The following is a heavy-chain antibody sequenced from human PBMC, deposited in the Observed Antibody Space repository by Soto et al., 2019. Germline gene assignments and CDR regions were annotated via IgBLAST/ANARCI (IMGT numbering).Heavy chain of an antibody. CDR1: GFTFSSYA. J-gene: IGHJ1*01. D-gene: IGHD2-8*02. CDR3: ARGVWSQYFQH. V-gene: IGHV3-23*01. Sequence: PGGSLRLSCAASGFTFSSYAMSWVRQAPGKGLEWVSGISGSGDSTYYADSVKGRFTISRDNSKNTLYLQMNSLRAEDTAVYYCARGVWSQYFQHWGQGTLVTVSS. CDR2: ISGSGDST.